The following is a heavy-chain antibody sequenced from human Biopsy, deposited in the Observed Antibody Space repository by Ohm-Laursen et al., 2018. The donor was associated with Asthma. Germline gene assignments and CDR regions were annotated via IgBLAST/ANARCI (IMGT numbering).Heavy chain of an antibody. CDR2: ITSSSSYI. J-gene: IGHJ1*01. Sequence: SLRLSCTAPGFSFSSSNINWVRQAPGKGLEWVSSITSSSSYIFYADSVKGRFTISRDNPRNSLYLQMNSLRAEDTAVYYCARTFHFWSPYHAEHYQLWGQGTLVTVSS. CDR1: GFSFSSSN. V-gene: IGHV3-21*01. CDR3: ARTFHFWSPYHAEHYQL. D-gene: IGHD3-3*02.